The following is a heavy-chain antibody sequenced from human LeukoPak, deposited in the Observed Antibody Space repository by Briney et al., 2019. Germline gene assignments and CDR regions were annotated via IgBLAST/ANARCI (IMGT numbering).Heavy chain of an antibody. V-gene: IGHV3-7*03. Sequence: EGSLRLSCAASGFALSSHWMTWVRQVPGRGPEWVANVNRDGSETYYLDSVEGRFTISKDNAKNSLYLQMNSLRAEDTALYHCARNNGMDVWGQGTTVIVSS. J-gene: IGHJ6*02. CDR2: VNRDGSET. CDR3: ARNNGMDV. CDR1: GFALSSHW.